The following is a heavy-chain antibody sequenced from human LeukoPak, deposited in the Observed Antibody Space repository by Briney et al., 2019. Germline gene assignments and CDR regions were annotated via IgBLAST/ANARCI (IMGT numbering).Heavy chain of an antibody. J-gene: IGHJ3*02. D-gene: IGHD3-3*01. CDR1: GFTFSSYA. CDR3: VNLPQVLRFLEWPRDAFDI. V-gene: IGHV3-23*01. CDR2: ISGSGGST. Sequence: GGSLRLSCAASGFTFSSYAMSWVRQAPGKGLEWVSAISGSGGSTYYADSVKGRFTISRDNSKNTLYLQMNSLRAEDTAVYYCVNLPQVLRFLEWPRDAFDIWGQGTMVTVSS.